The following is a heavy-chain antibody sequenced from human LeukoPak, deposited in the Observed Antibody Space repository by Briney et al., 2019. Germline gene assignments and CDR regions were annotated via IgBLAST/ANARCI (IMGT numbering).Heavy chain of an antibody. CDR2: IYSSGST. Sequence: PSETLSLTCTVSGGSLSSFYWSWFRQPAGKGLEWIGRIYSSGSTNYNPSLKSRLTMSVDTSKNQFSLRLSSVTAADTAAYYCARVLGWAGFDYWGQGTLVTVSS. J-gene: IGHJ4*02. D-gene: IGHD6-19*01. CDR3: ARVLGWAGFDY. CDR1: GGSLSSFY. V-gene: IGHV4-4*07.